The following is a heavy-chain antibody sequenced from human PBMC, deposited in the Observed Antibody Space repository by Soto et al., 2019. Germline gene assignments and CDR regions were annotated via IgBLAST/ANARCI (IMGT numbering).Heavy chain of an antibody. CDR3: ARVGSSGWYGYYYYYGMDV. D-gene: IGHD6-19*01. Sequence: SETLSLTCTVSGGSISSYYWSWIRQPPGKGLEWIGYIYYSGSTNYNPSLKSRVTISVDTSKNQFSLKLSSVTAADTAVYYCARVGSSGWYGYYYYYGMDVWGQGTTVTVSS. CDR1: GGSISSYY. V-gene: IGHV4-59*01. CDR2: IYYSGST. J-gene: IGHJ6*02.